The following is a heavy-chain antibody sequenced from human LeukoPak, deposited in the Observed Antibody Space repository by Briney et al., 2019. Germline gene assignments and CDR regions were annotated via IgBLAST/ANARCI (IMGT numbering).Heavy chain of an antibody. D-gene: IGHD3-22*01. J-gene: IGHJ4*02. CDR3: ARLGYYDSSGYLFDY. V-gene: IGHV4-59*08. CDR1: GGSISSYY. CDR2: IYYSGST. Sequence: SETLSLTCTVSGGSISSYYWSWIRQPPGKGLEWIGYIYYSGSTNYNPSLKSRVTISVDTSKNQFSLKLSSVTAADTAVYYCARLGYYDSSGYLFDYWGQGTLDTVSS.